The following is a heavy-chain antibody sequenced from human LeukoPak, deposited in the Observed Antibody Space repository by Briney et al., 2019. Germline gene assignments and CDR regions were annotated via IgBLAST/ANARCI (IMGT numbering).Heavy chain of an antibody. Sequence: SVKVSCKASGYTFTSYGISWVRQAPGQGLEWMGGIIPIFGTANYAQKFQGRVTITADESTSTAYMELSSLRSEDTAVYYCARGPVGDWLWYFDLWGRGTLVTVSS. V-gene: IGHV1-69*13. J-gene: IGHJ2*01. D-gene: IGHD1-26*01. CDR1: GYTFTSYG. CDR3: ARGPVGDWLWYFDL. CDR2: IIPIFGTA.